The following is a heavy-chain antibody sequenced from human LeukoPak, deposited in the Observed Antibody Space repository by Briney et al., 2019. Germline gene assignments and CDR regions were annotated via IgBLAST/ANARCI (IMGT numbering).Heavy chain of an antibody. CDR3: AREAPRYCSSTGCSDY. Sequence: ASVKVSCKXSGYTFTGYYMHWVRQAPGQGLEWMGWINPNSGGTNYAQKFQGRVTMTRDTSISTAYMELSRLRSDDTAVYYCAREAPRYCSSTGCSDYWGQGTLVTVSS. V-gene: IGHV1-2*02. J-gene: IGHJ4*02. CDR1: GYTFTGYY. CDR2: INPNSGGT. D-gene: IGHD2-2*01.